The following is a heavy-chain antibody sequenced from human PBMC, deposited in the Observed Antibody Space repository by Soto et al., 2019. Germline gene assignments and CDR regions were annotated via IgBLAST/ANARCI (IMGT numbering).Heavy chain of an antibody. CDR1: GASISSSNW. CDR2: IFHSGST. V-gene: IGHV4-4*02. D-gene: IGHD3-16*01. J-gene: IGHJ2*01. CDR3: ARRIYGDWYFDL. Sequence: QVQLQESSPGLVKPSGTLSLTCAVSGASISSSNWWSWVRQPPGKGLEWIGEIFHSGSTNSNPSLKSRVXXXLXXSNNQFSLKLSSVTAADMAVYYCARRIYGDWYFDLWGRGTLVTVSS.